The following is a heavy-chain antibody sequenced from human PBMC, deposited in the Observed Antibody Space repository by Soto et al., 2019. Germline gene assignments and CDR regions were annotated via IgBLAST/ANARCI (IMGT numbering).Heavy chain of an antibody. V-gene: IGHV4-39*02. CDR3: AREIGSSSWYGAEDWFDP. Sequence: SETLSLTCTVSGGSISSSSYYWGWIRQPPGKGLEWIGSIYYSGSTYYNPSLKSRVTISVDTSKNQFSLKLSSVTAADTAVYYCAREIGSSSWYGAEDWFDPWGQGTLVTVSS. J-gene: IGHJ5*02. CDR1: GGSISSSSYY. CDR2: IYYSGST. D-gene: IGHD6-13*01.